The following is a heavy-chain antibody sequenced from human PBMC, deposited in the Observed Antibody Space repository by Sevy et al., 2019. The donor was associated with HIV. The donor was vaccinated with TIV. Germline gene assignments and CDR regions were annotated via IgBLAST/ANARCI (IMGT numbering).Heavy chain of an antibody. V-gene: IGHV3-20*04. J-gene: IGHJ4*02. CDR2: ISWNGGSK. D-gene: IGHD2-21*02. Sequence: GGSLRLSCVASGFTFDDYGMSWVRQVPGKGLEWVSSISWNGGSKTYADSVKGRFIISRDNGKNSLYLQMNSLRAEDTALYFCAREKSCGGACYHFDYWGQGTLVTVSS. CDR3: AREKSCGGACYHFDY. CDR1: GFTFDDYG.